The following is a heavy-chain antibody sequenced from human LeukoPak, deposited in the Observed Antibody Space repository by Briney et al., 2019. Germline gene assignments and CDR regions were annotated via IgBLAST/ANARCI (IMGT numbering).Heavy chain of an antibody. V-gene: IGHV1-2*02. J-gene: IGHJ4*02. CDR2: INPNSGGT. CDR1: GYTFADYY. CDR3: ARDREQLVLSLPDY. D-gene: IGHD6-6*01. Sequence: ASVKVSCKTSGYTFADYYLTWVRQAPGQGLEWMGWINPNSGGTNYAQKFQGRVTMTRDTSISTAYMELSRLRSDDTAVYYCARDREQLVLSLPDYWGQGTLVTVSS.